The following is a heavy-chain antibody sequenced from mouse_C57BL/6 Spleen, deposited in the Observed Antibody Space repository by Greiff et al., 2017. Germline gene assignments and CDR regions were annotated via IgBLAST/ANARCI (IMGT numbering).Heavy chain of an antibody. CDR2: ISGGGGNT. CDR1: GFTFSSYT. J-gene: IGHJ1*03. V-gene: IGHV5-9*01. CDR3: ARHPPPHWYFDV. Sequence: EVQGVESGGGLVKPGGSLKLSCAASGFTFSSYTMSWVRQTPEKRLEWVATISGGGGNTYYPDSVKGRFTISRDNAKNTLYLQMSSLRSEDTALYYCARHPPPHWYFDVWGTGTTVTVSS.